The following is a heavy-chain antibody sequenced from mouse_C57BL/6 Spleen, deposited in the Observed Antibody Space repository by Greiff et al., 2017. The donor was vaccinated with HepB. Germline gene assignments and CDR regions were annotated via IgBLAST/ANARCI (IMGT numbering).Heavy chain of an antibody. J-gene: IGHJ4*01. Sequence: VKLQQSGPELVKPGASVKISCKASGYAFSSSWMNWVKQRPGKGLEWIGRIYPGDGDTNYNGKFKGKATLTADKSSSTAYMQLSSLTSEDSAVYFCARLDSSGYGYAMDYWGQGTSVTVSS. D-gene: IGHD3-2*02. V-gene: IGHV1-82*01. CDR1: GYAFSSSW. CDR3: ARLDSSGYGYAMDY. CDR2: IYPGDGDT.